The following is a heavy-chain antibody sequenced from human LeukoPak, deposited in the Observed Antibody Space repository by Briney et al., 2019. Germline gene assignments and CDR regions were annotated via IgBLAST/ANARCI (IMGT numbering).Heavy chain of an antibody. Sequence: SGGSRRPSCSASGFTFASSAMTWVRQAPGKGLEWVSTVSGSGQTTYYADSVKGRFTISRDNSKNMLFLQMDSVRAEDTAVYYCAKRVGVTTSPFEFWGQGTLLTVSS. CDR1: GFTFASSA. V-gene: IGHV3-23*01. D-gene: IGHD1-1*01. CDR3: AKRVGVTTSPFEF. J-gene: IGHJ4*02. CDR2: VSGSGQTT.